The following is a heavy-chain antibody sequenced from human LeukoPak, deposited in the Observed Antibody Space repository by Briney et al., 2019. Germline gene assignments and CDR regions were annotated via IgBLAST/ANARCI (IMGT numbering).Heavy chain of an antibody. CDR1: GGSISSSSYY. Sequence: SETLSLTCTVSGGSISSSSYYWGWIRQPPGKGLEWIGSIYYSGSTYQNPSLKSRVTISVDTSKNQFSLKLSSVTAADTAVYYCARATPLWFGASGGFDPWGQGTLVTVSS. D-gene: IGHD3-10*01. CDR3: ARATPLWFGASGGFDP. CDR2: IYYSGST. V-gene: IGHV4-39*07. J-gene: IGHJ5*02.